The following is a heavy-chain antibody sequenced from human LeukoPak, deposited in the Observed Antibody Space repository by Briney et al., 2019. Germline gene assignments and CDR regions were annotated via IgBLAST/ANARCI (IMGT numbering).Heavy chain of an antibody. Sequence: GGSLRLSCVASGFTFSSYGMSWVRQAPGKGLEWVSAISGSDDSTYYADSVRGRFTIPRDVSKNTLFLQMNSLRAEDTALYYCTKAKYYHFDYWGQGTLVTVSS. CDR3: TKAKYYHFDY. D-gene: IGHD3-16*01. CDR1: GFTFSSYG. CDR2: ISGSDDST. V-gene: IGHV3-23*01. J-gene: IGHJ4*02.